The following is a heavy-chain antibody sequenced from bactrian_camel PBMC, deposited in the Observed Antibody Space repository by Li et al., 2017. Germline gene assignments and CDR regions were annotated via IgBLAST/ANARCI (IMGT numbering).Heavy chain of an antibody. CDR2: INSDGSNT. D-gene: IGHD1*01. J-gene: IGHJ6*01. CDR1: GYTFSSYG. Sequence: HVQLVESGGGSVQPGGSLRLSCAASGYTFSSYGMIWVRQAPGKGLEWVSRINSDGSNTYYADSVKGRFTISRDNAKNTLYLQMNSLKPEDTAVYSCAAWSGFYSFGYWGQGTQVTVS. CDR3: AAWSGFYSFGY. V-gene: IGHV3S6*01.